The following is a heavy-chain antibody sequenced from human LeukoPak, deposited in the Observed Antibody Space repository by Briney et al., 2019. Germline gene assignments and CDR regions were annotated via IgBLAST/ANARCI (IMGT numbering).Heavy chain of an antibody. CDR3: AKVRLYCSGGSSCYYHLFDY. CDR1: RFQFSSYA. Sequence: GGSLRLSCVASRFQFSSYAMSWVRQAPGKGLEWVSVISGSGGSTYYADSVKGRFTISRDNSKNTLYLQMNGLSAEDTAVYYCAKVRLYCSGGSSCYYHLFDYWGQGTLVTVSS. V-gene: IGHV3-23*01. J-gene: IGHJ4*02. CDR2: ISGSGGST. D-gene: IGHD2-15*01.